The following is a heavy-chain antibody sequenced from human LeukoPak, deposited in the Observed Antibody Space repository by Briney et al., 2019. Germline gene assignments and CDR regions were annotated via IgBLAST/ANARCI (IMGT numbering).Heavy chain of an antibody. D-gene: IGHD3-22*01. Sequence: SETLSLTCSVSGDSVSRSDSYWDWIRQSPGKGLEWIGTTYYSGRTYYSPSLKSRVTMSVDPSNNQFSLNLRSVTAADTAVYYCARRRYYDGSGYLEWGQGTLLSVYS. J-gene: IGHJ1*01. CDR1: GDSVSRSDSY. CDR3: ARRRYYDGSGYLE. V-gene: IGHV4-39*01. CDR2: TYYSGRT.